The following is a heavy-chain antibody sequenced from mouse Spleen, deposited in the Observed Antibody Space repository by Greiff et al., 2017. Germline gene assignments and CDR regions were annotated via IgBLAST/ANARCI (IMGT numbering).Heavy chain of an antibody. V-gene: IGHV5-9*04. J-gene: IGHJ4*01. CDR1: GFTFSSYT. CDR3: ERRGGYYAMDY. CDR2: ISSGGGNT. Sequence: DVQLQESGGGLVKPGGSLKLSCAASGFTFSSYTMSWVRQTPAKRLEWVATISSGGGNTYYPDSVKGRCTISRDNARNTLYLQMSSLRSEDTAMYYCERRGGYYAMDYWGQGTSVTVSS.